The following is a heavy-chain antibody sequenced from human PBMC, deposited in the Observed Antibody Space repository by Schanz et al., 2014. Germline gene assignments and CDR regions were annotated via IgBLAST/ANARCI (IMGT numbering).Heavy chain of an antibody. D-gene: IGHD5-12*01. CDR3: ARDGGRDGYNLAFDV. CDR1: GFTFSSYS. V-gene: IGHV3-33*08. Sequence: VQVVESGGGLVQPGGSLRLSCAASGFTFSSYSMNWVRQAPGKGLEWVAVVCYDGSKKYYADSVKGRFIISRDSSKNTLFLQMNSLRAEDTAVYFCARDGGRDGYNLAFDVWGQGTLVTVSS. CDR2: VCYDGSKK. J-gene: IGHJ3*01.